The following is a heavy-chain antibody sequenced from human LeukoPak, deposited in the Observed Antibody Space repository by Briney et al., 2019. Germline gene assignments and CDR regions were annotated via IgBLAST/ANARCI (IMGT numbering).Heavy chain of an antibody. Sequence: GGSLRLSCAASGFTFSSYWMSWVRQAPGKGLEWVANVKQDGSEKYYVDSVKGRFTISRDNAKNSLYLLMNSLRAEDTAVYYCAREDGSSWQNYYYYYGMDVWGQGTTVTVSS. D-gene: IGHD6-13*01. CDR3: AREDGSSWQNYYYYYGMDV. CDR2: VKQDGSEK. J-gene: IGHJ6*02. CDR1: GFTFSSYW. V-gene: IGHV3-7*01.